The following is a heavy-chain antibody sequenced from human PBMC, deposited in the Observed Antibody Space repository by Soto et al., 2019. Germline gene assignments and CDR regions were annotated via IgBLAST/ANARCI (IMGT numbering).Heavy chain of an antibody. V-gene: IGHV4-61*08. J-gene: IGHJ5*02. CDR3: ARDVIPPPTSSAP. D-gene: IGHD2-21*01. CDR2: VYYSGTT. Sequence: SETLSLTCTVSGGSIDSGDYYWSWIRQPPGKGLEWIGYVYYSGTTNYNPFLKSRGPLSLDKPKNQFSLKMISVPAADPAVYYCARDVIPPPTSSAPGGQEPLVPVS. CDR1: GGSIDSGDYY.